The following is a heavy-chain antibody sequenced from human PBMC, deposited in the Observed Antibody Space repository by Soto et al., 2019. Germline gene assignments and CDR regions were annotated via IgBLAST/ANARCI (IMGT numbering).Heavy chain of an antibody. Sequence: ASVKVSCKASGYTFTSYDINWVRQATGQGLEWMGWMNPNSGNTGYAQKFQGRVTMTRNTSISTAYMELSSLRSEDTAVYYCARYDGEIWLRPKAEYGMDVCGQGPTVTVYS. V-gene: IGHV1-8*01. D-gene: IGHD3-16*01. CDR2: MNPNSGNT. CDR1: GYTFTSYD. CDR3: ARYDGEIWLRPKAEYGMDV. J-gene: IGHJ6*02.